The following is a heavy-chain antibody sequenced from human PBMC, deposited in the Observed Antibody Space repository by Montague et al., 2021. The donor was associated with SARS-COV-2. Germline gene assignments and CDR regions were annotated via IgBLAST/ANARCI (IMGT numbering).Heavy chain of an antibody. CDR3: TQERGPGRTTWHYFDY. D-gene: IGHD1-14*01. CDR2: TYYRSKWYN. V-gene: IGHV6-1*01. Sequence: CAISGDSVSSNIAAWNWIRQSPSRGLGWLGGTYYRSKWYNDYAVPVRSRITISPDTSKNQFSLQLNSVTPEDTAVYYCTQERGPGRTTWHYFDYWGQGTLVTVSS. J-gene: IGHJ4*02. CDR1: GDSVSSNIAA.